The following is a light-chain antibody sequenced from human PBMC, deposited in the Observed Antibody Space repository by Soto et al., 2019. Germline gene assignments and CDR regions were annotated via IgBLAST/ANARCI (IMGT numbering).Light chain of an antibody. CDR1: SGDVGSYNL. Sequence: QSALTQPASVSGSPGQSITISCTXTSGDVGSYNLVSWYQQHPGKAPKLMIYEGSKRPSGVSNRFSGSKSGNTASLFISGLQAEDEADYYCSSYTSDISYVFGSGTKVTVL. CDR2: EGS. J-gene: IGLJ1*01. V-gene: IGLV2-14*02. CDR3: SSYTSDISYV.